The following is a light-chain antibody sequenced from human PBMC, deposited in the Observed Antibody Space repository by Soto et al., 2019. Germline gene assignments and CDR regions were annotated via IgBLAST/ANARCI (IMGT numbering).Light chain of an antibody. CDR2: WAS. CDR1: QSVLYNSDSRNY. J-gene: IGKJ5*01. V-gene: IGKV4-1*01. CDR3: QQYYSSPLT. Sequence: DIVMTQSPDSLAVSLGERATINCQSSQSVLYNSDSRNYLAWYQHKSGQPPKLLIYWASTRQSGVPDRFSGSGSGTDFTLTINSLQPEDVAIYYCQQYYSSPLTFGQGTRLEIK.